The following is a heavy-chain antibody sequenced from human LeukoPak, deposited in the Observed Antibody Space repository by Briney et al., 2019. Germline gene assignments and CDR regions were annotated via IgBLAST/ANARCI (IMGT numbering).Heavy chain of an antibody. V-gene: IGHV3-23*01. CDR2: ISGSGGST. Sequence: PGGSLRLSCAASGFTFSSYAMSWVRQAPGKGLEWVSAISGSGGSTYYADSVKGRFTISRDNSKNTLYLQMNSLRAEDTAVYYCAKEFSYYYDSSGYYSWGQGTLVTVYS. J-gene: IGHJ5*02. CDR3: AKEFSYYYDSSGYYS. CDR1: GFTFSSYA. D-gene: IGHD3-22*01.